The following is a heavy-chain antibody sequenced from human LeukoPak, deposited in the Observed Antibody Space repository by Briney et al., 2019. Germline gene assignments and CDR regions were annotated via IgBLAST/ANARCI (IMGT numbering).Heavy chain of an antibody. Sequence: ASVKVSCKASGYTFTSYGISWVRQAPGQGLEWMGWINPNSGGTNYAQKFQGRVTMTRDTSISTAYMELSRLRSDDTAVYYCARAPINAILCYWGQGTLVTVSS. CDR1: GYTFTSYG. V-gene: IGHV1-2*02. CDR3: ARAPINAILCY. J-gene: IGHJ4*02. CDR2: INPNSGGT. D-gene: IGHD5-24*01.